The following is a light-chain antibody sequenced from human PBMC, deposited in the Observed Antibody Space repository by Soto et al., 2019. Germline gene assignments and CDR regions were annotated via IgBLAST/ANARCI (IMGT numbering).Light chain of an antibody. Sequence: EIVMTQSPATLSLSPGERATLSCRASQSVSSSYLSWYQQKPGQAPRLLIYGASTRATGIPARFSGSGSGTDFTLTISSLQPEDFAVYYCQQDYNLPPSFGQGTKLESK. V-gene: IGKV3D-7*01. CDR3: QQDYNLPPS. CDR1: QSVSSSY. J-gene: IGKJ2*03. CDR2: GAS.